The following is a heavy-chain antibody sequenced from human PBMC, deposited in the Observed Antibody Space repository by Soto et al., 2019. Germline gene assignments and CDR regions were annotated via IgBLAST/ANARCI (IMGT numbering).Heavy chain of an antibody. CDR2: IIPILGIA. CDR1: GGTFSSYT. V-gene: IGHV1-69*02. CDR3: AKTITMVWGVMFDY. Sequence: QVQLVQSGAEVKKPGYSVKVSCKASGGTFSSYTISWVRQAPGQGIEWMGRIIPILGIANYAQKFQGRVTITAEKSTCAAYMELSRLRSEDTAVYYCAKTITMVWGVMFDYWGQGTLGTVSS. D-gene: IGHD3-10*01. J-gene: IGHJ4*02.